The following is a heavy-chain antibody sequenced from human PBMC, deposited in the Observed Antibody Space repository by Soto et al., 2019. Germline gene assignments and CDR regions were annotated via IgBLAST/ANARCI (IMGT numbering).Heavy chain of an antibody. Sequence: LQLQESGPGLVKPSETLSLTCTVSGGSITSSDYYWAWVRQPPGKGLEWIGSIYYSGATYYNPSLQRRVTISVDTSRDQFSLELRSVTAADTAVYYCASLAIAVAGHRWFDPWGQGILVTVSS. D-gene: IGHD6-13*01. J-gene: IGHJ5*02. V-gene: IGHV4-39*01. CDR2: IYYSGAT. CDR1: GGSITSSDYY. CDR3: ASLAIAVAGHRWFDP.